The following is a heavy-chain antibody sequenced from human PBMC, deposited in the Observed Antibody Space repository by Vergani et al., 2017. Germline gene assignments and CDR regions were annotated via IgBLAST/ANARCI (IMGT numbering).Heavy chain of an antibody. D-gene: IGHD2-15*01. J-gene: IGHJ6*02. V-gene: IGHV1-69*12. CDR3: ASNVVVVAATPYYYYGMDV. CDR2: IIPIFGTA. CDR1: GGTFSSYA. Sequence: QVQLVQSGAEVKKPGSSVKVSCKASGGTFSSYAISWVRQAPGQGLEWMGGIIPIFGTANYAQKFHGRVTITADESTSTAYMELSSLRSEDTAVYYCASNVVVVAATPYYYYGMDVWGQGTTVTVSS.